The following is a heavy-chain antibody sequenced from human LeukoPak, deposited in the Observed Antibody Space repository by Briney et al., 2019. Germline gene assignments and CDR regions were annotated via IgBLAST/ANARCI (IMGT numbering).Heavy chain of an antibody. CDR3: ARVHYDILTGYSYFDY. Sequence: ASVKVSCKASGYAFTNYYIHWVRQAPGQGLEWVGIINPSVGSTDYAQKFQGRVAVTRDTSTSTIYMEVSSLRSDDTAVYYCARVHYDILTGYSYFDYWGQGTLVTVSS. V-gene: IGHV1-46*01. J-gene: IGHJ4*02. CDR1: GYAFTNYY. D-gene: IGHD3-9*01. CDR2: INPSVGST.